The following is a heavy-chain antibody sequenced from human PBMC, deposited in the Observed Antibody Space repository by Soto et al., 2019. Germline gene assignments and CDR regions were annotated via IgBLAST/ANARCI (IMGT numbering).Heavy chain of an antibody. CDR3: ARRLAHPSYTRNYDILTGYRPRNWFDP. CDR2: MNPNSGNT. V-gene: IGHV1-8*01. Sequence: ASVKVSCKASGYTFTSYDINWVRQATGQGLEWMGWMNPNSGNTGYAQKFQGRVTMTRNTSISTAYMELSSLVSEDPAVYYCARRLAHPSYTRNYDILTGYRPRNWFDPWGQGTLVTVSS. D-gene: IGHD3-9*01. CDR1: GYTFTSYD. J-gene: IGHJ5*02.